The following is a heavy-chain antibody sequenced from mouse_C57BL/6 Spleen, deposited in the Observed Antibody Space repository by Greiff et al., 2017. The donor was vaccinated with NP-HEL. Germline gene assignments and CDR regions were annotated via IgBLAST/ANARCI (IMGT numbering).Heavy chain of an antibody. CDR3: ARAGADGYLSYYAMDY. V-gene: IGHV1-54*01. J-gene: IGHJ4*01. Sequence: QVQLKESGAELVRPGTSVKVSCKASGYAFTNYLIEWVKQRPGQGLEWIGVINPGSGGTNYNEKFKGKATLTADKSSSTAYMQLSSLTSEDSAVYFCARAGADGYLSYYAMDYWGQGTSVTVAS. CDR1: GYAFTNYL. CDR2: INPGSGGT. D-gene: IGHD2-3*01.